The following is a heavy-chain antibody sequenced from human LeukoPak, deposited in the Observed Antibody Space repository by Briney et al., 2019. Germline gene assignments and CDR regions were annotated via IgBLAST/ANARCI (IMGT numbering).Heavy chain of an antibody. D-gene: IGHD3-10*01. CDR3: ARIDGSGSYDWFDP. CDR2: IKQDGREK. V-gene: IGHV3-7*04. Sequence: PGGSLRLSCAASGFTFSSYWMSWVRQAPGKGLEWVANIKQDGREKYYVDSVKGRFTISRDNAKNSLYLQMNSLRAEDTAVYYCARIDGSGSYDWFDPWGQGTLVTVSS. J-gene: IGHJ5*02. CDR1: GFTFSSYW.